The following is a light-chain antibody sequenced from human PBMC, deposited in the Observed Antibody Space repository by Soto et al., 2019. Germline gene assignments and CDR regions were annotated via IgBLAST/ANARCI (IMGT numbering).Light chain of an antibody. Sequence: NVLTQSPGTLSLSPGEIAALSCRASQSVSGSYLAWYQQKPGQAPRLLIYGASSRATGIPDRFSGSGSGTEFTLTISSLQSEDFAVYYCQQYINLWTFGQGTKVDIK. CDR3: QQYINLWT. CDR1: QSVSGSY. V-gene: IGKV3-20*01. CDR2: GAS. J-gene: IGKJ1*01.